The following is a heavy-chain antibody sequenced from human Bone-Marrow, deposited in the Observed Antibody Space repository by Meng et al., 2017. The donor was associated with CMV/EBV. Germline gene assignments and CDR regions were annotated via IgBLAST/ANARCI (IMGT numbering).Heavy chain of an antibody. J-gene: IGHJ4*02. CDR3: AKIRWGSSSSRLFDY. Sequence: GGSLRLSCAASGFTFSSYGMHWVRQAPGKGLEWVAFIRYDGSNKYYADSVKGRFTISRDNSKNTLYLQMNSLRAEDTAVYYCAKIRWGSSSSRLFDYWGQGTLVTVSS. CDR2: IRYDGSNK. V-gene: IGHV3-30*02. CDR1: GFTFSSYG. D-gene: IGHD6-6*01.